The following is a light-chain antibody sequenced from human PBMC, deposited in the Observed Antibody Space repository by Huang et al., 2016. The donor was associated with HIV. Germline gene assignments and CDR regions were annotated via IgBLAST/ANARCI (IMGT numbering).Light chain of an antibody. Sequence: ERVLTQSPGTLSVSPGERATLSCRTSQGIGNSLAWYQLRPGQAPRRLSYEASIRASNIPARFSGGGSEIDFTLTISGLQSEDSAIYYCQQYHEWPRTFGQGTKVEIK. J-gene: IGKJ2*01. V-gene: IGKV3-15*01. CDR1: QGIGNS. CDR2: EAS. CDR3: QQYHEWPRT.